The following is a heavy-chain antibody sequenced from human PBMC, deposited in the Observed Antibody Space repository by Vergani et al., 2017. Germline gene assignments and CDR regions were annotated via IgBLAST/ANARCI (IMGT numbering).Heavy chain of an antibody. Sequence: QVQLQESGPGLVKPSETLSLTCTVSGGSISSYYWSWIRQPPGKGLEWVGSIYYSGSTTYNTSLKSRVTISVDTSKNQFSLKLSSVTAADTAVYYCARGQLAYYFDYWGQGTLVTVSS. D-gene: IGHD6-13*01. V-gene: IGHV4-59*01. CDR1: GGSISSYY. CDR2: IYYSGST. CDR3: ARGQLAYYFDY. J-gene: IGHJ4*02.